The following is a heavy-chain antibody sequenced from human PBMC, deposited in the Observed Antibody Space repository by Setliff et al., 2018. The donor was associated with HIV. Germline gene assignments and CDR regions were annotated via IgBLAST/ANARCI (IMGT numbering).Heavy chain of an antibody. V-gene: IGHV1-18*01. Sequence: ASVKVSCKASGYTFTSYSITWVRQAPGQGLEWMGWISPYNGDTRFAQSLQGRVTMTRDTSISTAYMDLSSLTSDDTAVYYCALASIVSTARWNHWGRGTLVTVS. CDR2: ISPYNGDT. J-gene: IGHJ5*02. D-gene: IGHD1-26*01. CDR3: ALASIVSTARWNH. CDR1: GYTFTSYS.